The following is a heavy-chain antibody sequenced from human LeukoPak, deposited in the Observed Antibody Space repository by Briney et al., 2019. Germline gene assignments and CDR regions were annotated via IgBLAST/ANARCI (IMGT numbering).Heavy chain of an antibody. CDR3: AKASSGWYYFDY. CDR1: GFTFSSYA. CDR2: ISGSGGST. V-gene: IGHV3-23*01. Sequence: GGSLRLSCAASGFTFSSYAMNWVRQAPGKGLEWVSAISGSGGSTYYADSVKGRFTISRDNSKNTLYLQMNSLRAEDTAVYYCAKASSGWYYFDYWGQGTLVTVSS. J-gene: IGHJ4*02. D-gene: IGHD6-19*01.